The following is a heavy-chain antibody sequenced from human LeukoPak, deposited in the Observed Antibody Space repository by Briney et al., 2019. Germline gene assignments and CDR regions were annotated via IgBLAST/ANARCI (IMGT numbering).Heavy chain of an antibody. CDR3: AREQYRRSAMVRYFDY. J-gene: IGHJ4*02. V-gene: IGHV1-69*05. D-gene: IGHD5-18*01. Sequence: SVKVSCKASGGTFSSYAISWVRQAPGQGHEWMGGIIPIFGTANYAQKFQGRVTITTDESTSTAYMELSSLRSEDTAVYYCAREQYRRSAMVRYFDYWGQGTLVTVSS. CDR2: IIPIFGTA. CDR1: GGTFSSYA.